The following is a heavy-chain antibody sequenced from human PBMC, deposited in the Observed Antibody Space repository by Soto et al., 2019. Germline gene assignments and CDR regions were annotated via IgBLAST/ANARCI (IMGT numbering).Heavy chain of an antibody. CDR2: INPNSGGT. CDR1: GYTFTGYY. Sequence: ASVKVSCKASGYTFTGYYMHWVRQAPGQGLEWMGWINPNSGGTNYAQKFQGRVTMTRDTSISTAYMELSRLRSDDTAVYYCARRKAWALRPGYYYGMDVCGQGTTVTVYS. CDR3: ARRKAWALRPGYYYGMDV. D-gene: IGHD1-26*01. V-gene: IGHV1-2*02. J-gene: IGHJ6*02.